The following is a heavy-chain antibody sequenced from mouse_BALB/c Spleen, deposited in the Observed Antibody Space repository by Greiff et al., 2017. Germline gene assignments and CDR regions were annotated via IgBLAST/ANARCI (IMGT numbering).Heavy chain of an antibody. CDR2: IAPGSGST. J-gene: IGHJ2*01. Sequence: DLVKPGASVKLSCKASGYTFTSYWINWIKQRPGQGLEWIGRIAPGSGSTYYNEMFKGKATLTVDTSSSTAYIQLSSLSSEDSAVYFCARKTGYGVFDYWGQGTTLTVSS. D-gene: IGHD2-2*01. CDR1: GYTFTSYW. V-gene: IGHV1S41*01. CDR3: ARKTGYGVFDY.